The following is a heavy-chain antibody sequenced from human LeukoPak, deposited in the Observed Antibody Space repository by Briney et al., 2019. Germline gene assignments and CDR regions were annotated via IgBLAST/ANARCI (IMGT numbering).Heavy chain of an antibody. V-gene: IGHV4-59*12. J-gene: IGHJ5*02. CDR2: TSYSGST. Sequence: SETLSLTCTVSGGSISGYYWSWLRQPPGKGLEWMGYTSYSGSTNYNPSLKSRVTISVDTSKNQFSLKLSSVTAADTAVYYCARDYLIPYSSGWYWFDPWGQGTLVTVSS. CDR3: ARDYLIPYSSGWYWFDP. CDR1: GGSISGYY. D-gene: IGHD6-19*01.